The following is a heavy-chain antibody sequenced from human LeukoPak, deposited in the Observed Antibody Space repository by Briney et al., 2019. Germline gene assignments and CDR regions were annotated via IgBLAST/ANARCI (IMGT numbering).Heavy chain of an antibody. V-gene: IGHV3-30*18. Sequence: PGRFLRLSCAASGFTFSRYCMDRVRPAPGKGLEWVAVISYDGSNKYYADSVKGRFTISRDNSKNTLYLQMNSLRAEDTAVYYCAKLIAAAGISWGQGTLVTVSS. CDR2: ISYDGSNK. CDR3: AKLIAAAGIS. CDR1: GFTFSRYC. J-gene: IGHJ4*02. D-gene: IGHD6-13*01.